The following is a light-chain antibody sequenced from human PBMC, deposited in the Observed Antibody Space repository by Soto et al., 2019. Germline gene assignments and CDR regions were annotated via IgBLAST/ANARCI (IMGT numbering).Light chain of an antibody. CDR1: SSDVGDYNY. J-gene: IGLJ2*01. CDR2: EVS. Sequence: QSVLTQPPSASGSPGQSVTISCTGTSSDVGDYNYVSWYQRHPGKAPKLMIYEVSKRPSGVPDRFSGSKSGNTASLTVSGLQAEDEADYYCSSYAGSKNLVFGGGTQLTVL. CDR3: SSYAGSKNLV. V-gene: IGLV2-8*01.